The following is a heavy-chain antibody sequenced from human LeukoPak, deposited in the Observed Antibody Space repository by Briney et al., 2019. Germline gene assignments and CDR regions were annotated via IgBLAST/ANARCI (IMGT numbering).Heavy chain of an antibody. V-gene: IGHV4-4*07. CDR2: IYTSGSI. CDR1: GGSISSYY. J-gene: IGHJ6*03. CDR3: ARGGCSSTTYYYYYYYMDV. Sequence: PSETLSLTCTVSGGSISSYYWSWIRQPAGKGLEWIGRIYTSGSINYNPSLKSRVTMSVDTSKNQFSLKLSSVTAADTAVYYCARGGCSSTTYYYYYYYMDVWGKGTTVTVSS. D-gene: IGHD2-2*01.